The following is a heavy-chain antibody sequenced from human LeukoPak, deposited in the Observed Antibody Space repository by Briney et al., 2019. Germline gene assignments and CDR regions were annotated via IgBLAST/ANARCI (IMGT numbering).Heavy chain of an antibody. CDR1: GYSFPSYG. CDR3: ARGVGRLSGSYPNYYMDV. D-gene: IGHD1-26*01. Sequence: ASVKVSCKASGYSFPSYGISWMRRAPGQGLEWMGWISAYNGNTKYAQKLQGRVTMTTDTSTTTAYMELRSLRSDDTAVYYCARGVGRLSGSYPNYYMDVWGKGTTVTVSS. CDR2: ISAYNGNT. V-gene: IGHV1-18*01. J-gene: IGHJ6*03.